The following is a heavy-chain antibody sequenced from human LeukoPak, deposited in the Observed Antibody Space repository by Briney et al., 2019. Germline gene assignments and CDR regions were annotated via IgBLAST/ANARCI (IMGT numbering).Heavy chain of an antibody. CDR3: ARDFLRVPDDY. J-gene: IGHJ4*02. CDR2: KYYSGNT. V-gene: IGHV4-59*13. CDR1: GGSISGDC. Sequence: SETLSLTCTVPGGSISGDCWSWSRQPPGKGLEWVGYKYYSGNTNYNPSLKSRVTISVDTSKNQFSLKLSSVTAADTAVYYCARDFLRVPDDYWGQGTLVTVSS. D-gene: IGHD3-3*01.